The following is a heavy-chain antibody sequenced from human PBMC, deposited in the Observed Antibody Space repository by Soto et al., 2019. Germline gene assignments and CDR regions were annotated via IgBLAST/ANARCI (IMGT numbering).Heavy chain of an antibody. CDR1: GGTFSSYT. Sequence: QVQLVQSGAEVKKPGSSVKVSCKASGGTFSSYTISWVRQAPGQGLEWMGRIIPILGIANYAQKFQGRVTITADKSTSTAYMELSSLRSEDTAVYYCATNPGSRDKYYFDYWGQGTLVTVSS. J-gene: IGHJ4*02. CDR2: IIPILGIA. V-gene: IGHV1-69*02. D-gene: IGHD2-15*01. CDR3: ATNPGSRDKYYFDY.